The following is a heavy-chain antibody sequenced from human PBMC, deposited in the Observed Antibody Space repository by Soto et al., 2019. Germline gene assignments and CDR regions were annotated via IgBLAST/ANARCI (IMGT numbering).Heavy chain of an antibody. CDR3: ARGPSFGELLFDY. V-gene: IGHV1-69*13. CDR1: GGTFSSYA. D-gene: IGHD3-10*01. CDR2: IIPIFGTA. J-gene: IGHJ4*02. Sequence: SVKVSCKASGGTFSSYAISWVRQAPGQGLEWMGGIIPIFGTANYAQKFQGRVTITADESTSTAYMELSSLRSEDTAVYYCARGPSFGELLFDYWGQGTLVTVSS.